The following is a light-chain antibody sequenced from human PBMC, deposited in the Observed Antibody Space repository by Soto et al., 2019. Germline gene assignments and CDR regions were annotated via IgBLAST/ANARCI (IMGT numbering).Light chain of an antibody. CDR2: GNS. Sequence: QSVLTQPPSVSGAPGQRVTISCTGSSSNIGAGYDVHWYQQLPGTAPKLLIYGNSNRPSGVPDRFSGSKSGTSASLAITGLQAEDEADYYCGTWDSSLSGVFGTGTKVTVL. CDR1: SSNIGAGYD. V-gene: IGLV1-40*01. CDR3: GTWDSSLSGV. J-gene: IGLJ1*01.